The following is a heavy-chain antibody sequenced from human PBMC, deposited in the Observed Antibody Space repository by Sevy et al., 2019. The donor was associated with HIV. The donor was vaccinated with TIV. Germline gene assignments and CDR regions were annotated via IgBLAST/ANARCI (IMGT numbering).Heavy chain of an antibody. CDR2: INSDGSST. Sequence: GGSLRLSCAASGFTFSSYWMHWVRQAPGKGLVWVSRINSDGSSTSYADSVKGRFTISRDNAKNTLYLLMNSLRAEDTAVYYCARRDEVFGVVKPYYYYGMDVWGQGTTVTVSS. J-gene: IGHJ6*02. CDR3: ARRDEVFGVVKPYYYYGMDV. CDR1: GFTFSSYW. D-gene: IGHD3-3*01. V-gene: IGHV3-74*01.